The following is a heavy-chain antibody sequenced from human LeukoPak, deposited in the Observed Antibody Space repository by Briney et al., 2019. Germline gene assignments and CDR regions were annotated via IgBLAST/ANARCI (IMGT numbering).Heavy chain of an antibody. J-gene: IGHJ4*02. CDR1: GYTFTGYY. Sequence: ASVKVSCKASGYTFTGYYVHWVRQAPGQGLEWMGRINPNSGDTNYAQKFQGRVTMTRDTSISTAYMELSRLRSDDTAVYYCSRDYCGCDCFPYYWGQGTLVTVSS. V-gene: IGHV1-2*06. D-gene: IGHD2-21*02. CDR3: SRDYCGCDCFPYY. CDR2: INPNSGDT.